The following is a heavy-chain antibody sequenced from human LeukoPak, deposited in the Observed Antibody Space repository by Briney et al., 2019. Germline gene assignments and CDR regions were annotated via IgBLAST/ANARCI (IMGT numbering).Heavy chain of an antibody. J-gene: IGHJ4*02. D-gene: IGHD2-2*01. CDR3: ARQGRGCSSSSCYSD. Sequence: SSYWGWIRQTPGKGLEWIGSVYDSGSAYHNPSITSRVTISVDVPKNQFSLNLRSVTAADTAVYYCARQGRGCSSSSCYSDWGQGTLVTVSS. V-gene: IGHV4-39*01. CDR2: VYDSGSA. CDR1: SSY.